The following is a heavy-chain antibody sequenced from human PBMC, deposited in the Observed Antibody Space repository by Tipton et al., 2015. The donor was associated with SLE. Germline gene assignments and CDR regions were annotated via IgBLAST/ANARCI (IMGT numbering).Heavy chain of an antibody. CDR1: GGSFSGYY. J-gene: IGHJ4*02. CDR2: INHSGST. CDR3: AREGGELLPGDY. Sequence: LRLSCAVYGGSFSGYYWSWIRQPPGKGLEWIGEINHSGSTNYNPSLKSRVTISVDTSKNQFSLKLSSVTAADTAVYYCAREGGELLPGDYWGQGTLVTVSS. V-gene: IGHV4-34*01. D-gene: IGHD1-26*01.